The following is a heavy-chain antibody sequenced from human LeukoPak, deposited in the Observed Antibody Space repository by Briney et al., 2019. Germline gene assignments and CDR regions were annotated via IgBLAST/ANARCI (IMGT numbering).Heavy chain of an antibody. CDR2: IIPIFGTA. D-gene: IGHD1-26*01. Sequence: GASVKVSCKASGYTFTSYGISWVRQAPGQGLEWMGGIIPIFGTANYAQKFQGRVTITADESTSTAYMELSSLRSEDTAVYYCARGYSGSYYTPSDYYYGMDVWGQGTTVTVSS. CDR1: GYTFTSYG. CDR3: ARGYSGSYYTPSDYYYGMDV. J-gene: IGHJ6*02. V-gene: IGHV1-69*13.